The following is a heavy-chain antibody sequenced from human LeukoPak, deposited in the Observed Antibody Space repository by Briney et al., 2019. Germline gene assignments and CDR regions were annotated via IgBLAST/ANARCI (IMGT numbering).Heavy chain of an antibody. J-gene: IGHJ6*03. Sequence: GGSLRLTCAASGFTFYDYGFMWVREVQGKGLELVAIINWDGDVTAYADSVKGRFTTSRDNTKNSVLLQMKSLRDEDTALYYCARAAVDIVADYFYYLDVWGKGTTVIVSS. CDR3: ARAAVDIVADYFYYLDV. V-gene: IGHV3-20*04. CDR1: GFTFYDYG. CDR2: INWDGDVT. D-gene: IGHD5-12*01.